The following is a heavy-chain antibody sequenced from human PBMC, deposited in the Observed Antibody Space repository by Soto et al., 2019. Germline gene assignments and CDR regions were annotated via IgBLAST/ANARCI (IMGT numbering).Heavy chain of an antibody. D-gene: IGHD3-10*01. V-gene: IGHV4-31*03. CDR3: ARDMYYEGSGSYKYNWFDP. CDR1: GGSISSGGYY. J-gene: IGHJ5*02. CDR2: IYYSGST. Sequence: SETLSLTCTVSGGSISSGGYYWSWIRQHPGKGLEWIGYIYYSGSTYYNPSLKSRVTISVDTSKNQFSLKLSSVTAADTAVYYCARDMYYEGSGSYKYNWFDPWGQGTLVPVSS.